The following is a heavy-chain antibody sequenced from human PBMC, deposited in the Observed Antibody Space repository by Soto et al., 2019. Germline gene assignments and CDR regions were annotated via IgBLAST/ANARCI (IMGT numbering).Heavy chain of an antibody. Sequence: EVQLVESGGGLVQPGGSLRLSCAGSGFTFSDYYIDWVRQAPGKGLEWVGRSRDKGNSYSTDYAASVKGRFTVSRDASKNSLYLQMNSLMTEDTALYYCTRSITGTTASDYWGQGTLVTVSS. CDR2: SRDKGNSYST. J-gene: IGHJ4*02. V-gene: IGHV3-72*01. CDR1: GFTFSDYY. CDR3: TRSITGTTASDY. D-gene: IGHD1-7*01.